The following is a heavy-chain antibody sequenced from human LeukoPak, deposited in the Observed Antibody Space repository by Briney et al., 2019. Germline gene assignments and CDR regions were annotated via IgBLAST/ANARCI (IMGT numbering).Heavy chain of an antibody. Sequence: ASVKVSCKASGYTFTGYYMHWVRQAPGQGLEWMGWINPNSGGTNYAQKFQGRVTMTRGASIRTAFMVLSRLRSDDTAVYYWARDRPGYYYDSSGYSDYWGQGTLVTVSS. CDR1: GYTFTGYY. D-gene: IGHD3-22*01. V-gene: IGHV1-2*02. J-gene: IGHJ4*02. CDR2: INPNSGGT. CDR3: ARDRPGYYYDSSGYSDY.